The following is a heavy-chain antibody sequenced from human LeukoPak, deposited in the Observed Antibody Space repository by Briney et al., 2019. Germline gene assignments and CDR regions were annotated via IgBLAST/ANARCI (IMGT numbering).Heavy chain of an antibody. D-gene: IGHD3-16*02. CDR1: GGSISSSSYY. CDR2: IYYSGST. J-gene: IGHJ4*02. CDR3: ARGGYDYVWGSYRYIPRRDYFDY. Sequence: SETLSLTCTVSGGSISSSSYYWGWIRQPPGRGLEWIGNIYYSGSTYYNPSLRSRVTISVDTSKNHFSLKLSSVTAADTAVYYCARGGYDYVWGSYRYIPRRDYFDYWGQGTLVTVSS. V-gene: IGHV4-39*01.